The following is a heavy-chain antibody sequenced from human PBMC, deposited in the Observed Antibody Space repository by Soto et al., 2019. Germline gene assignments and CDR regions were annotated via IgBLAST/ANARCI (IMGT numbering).Heavy chain of an antibody. J-gene: IGHJ4*02. CDR1: GFTLSNYT. V-gene: IGHV3-30*04. CDR2: ISYDEIDK. Sequence: LRLSCAASGFTLSNYTMHWVRQAPGKGLEWVAIISYDEIDKYFADAVKGRFTISRDNSKNTLYLQMDSLRAEDTAVYYCAGRSGSSDYWGRGTLVTVSS. D-gene: IGHD3-10*01. CDR3: AGRSGSSDY.